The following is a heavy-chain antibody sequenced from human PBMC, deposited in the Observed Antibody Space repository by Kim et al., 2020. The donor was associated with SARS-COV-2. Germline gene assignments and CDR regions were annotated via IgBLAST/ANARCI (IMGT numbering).Heavy chain of an antibody. V-gene: IGHV4-59*01. CDR2: VDNSGST. Sequence: SETLSLTCTVSGGYISTYYWSWIRQPPGKGLEWIGYVDNSGSTNYNPSLKRRVTISIDTSKIEFSLRLTSVTAADTAVYYCARTGRSWVGASYFFDHWGQGSLVTVSS. CDR3: ARTGRSWVGASYFFDH. J-gene: IGHJ4*02. D-gene: IGHD1-26*01. CDR1: GGYISTYY.